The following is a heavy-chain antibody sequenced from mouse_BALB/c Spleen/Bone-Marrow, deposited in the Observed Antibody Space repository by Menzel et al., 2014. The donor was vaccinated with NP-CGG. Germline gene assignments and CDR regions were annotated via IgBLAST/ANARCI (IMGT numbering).Heavy chain of an antibody. J-gene: IGHJ2*01. Sequence: EVQVVESGGGLVKPGGPLKLSCAASGFTFSSYAMSWVRQTPEKRLEWVATISSGGSYTYYPDSVKVRFTISRDNAKNTLYLQMSSLRSEDTAMYYCARHGITGLLDYWGQGTTLTVSS. CDR3: ARHGITGLLDY. CDR2: ISSGGSYT. V-gene: IGHV5-9-3*01. CDR1: GFTFSSYA. D-gene: IGHD2-4*01.